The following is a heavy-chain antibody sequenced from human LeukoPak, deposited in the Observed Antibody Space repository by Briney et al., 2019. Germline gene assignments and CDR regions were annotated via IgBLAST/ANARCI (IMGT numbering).Heavy chain of an antibody. V-gene: IGHV3-9*01. J-gene: IGHJ4*02. CDR2: ISWNSGSI. Sequence: PGRSLRLSCAASGFTFDDYAMHWVRQAPGKGLEWVSGISWNSGSIGYADSVKGRFTTSRDNAKNSLYLQMNSLRAEDTALYYCAKDMGVITMVRVFDYWGRGTLVTVSS. CDR1: GFTFDDYA. D-gene: IGHD3-10*01. CDR3: AKDMGVITMVRVFDY.